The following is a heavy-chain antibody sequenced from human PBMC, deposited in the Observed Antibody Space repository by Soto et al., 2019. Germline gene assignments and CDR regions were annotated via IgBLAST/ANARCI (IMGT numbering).Heavy chain of an antibody. CDR2: IYYSGST. Sequence: SETLSLTCTVSGGSISSYYWSWIRQPPGKGLEWIGYIYYSGSTNYNPSLKSRVTISVDTSKNQFSLKLSSVTAADTAVYYCASDWWCGGDCSGAFDIWGQGTMVTVSS. V-gene: IGHV4-59*01. D-gene: IGHD2-21*02. CDR3: ASDWWCGGDCSGAFDI. CDR1: GGSISSYY. J-gene: IGHJ3*02.